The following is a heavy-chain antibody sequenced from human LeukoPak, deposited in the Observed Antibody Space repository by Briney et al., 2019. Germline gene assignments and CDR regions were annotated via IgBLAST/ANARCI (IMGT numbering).Heavy chain of an antibody. J-gene: IGHJ4*02. CDR3: AKDSLGYDFWSGPAPFDY. V-gene: IGHV3-48*04. D-gene: IGHD3-3*01. CDR2: ISSTSSTI. CDR1: GFTFSSFS. Sequence: GGSLRLSCVASGFTFSSFSMDWVRQAPGKGLEWVSYISSTSSTIYYADSVQGRFTSSRDNAKNTLYLQMNSLRAEDTAVYYCAKDSLGYDFWSGPAPFDYWGQGTLVTVSS.